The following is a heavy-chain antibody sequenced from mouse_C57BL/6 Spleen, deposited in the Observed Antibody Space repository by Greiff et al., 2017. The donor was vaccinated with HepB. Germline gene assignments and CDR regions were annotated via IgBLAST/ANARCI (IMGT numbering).Heavy chain of an antibody. V-gene: IGHV1-5*01. CDR3: TRRGTVVATGFDY. Sequence: VHVKQSGTVLARPGASVKMSCKTSGYTFTSYWMHWVKQRPGQGLEWIGAIYPGNSDTSYNQKFKGKAKLTAVTSASTAYMELSSLTNEDSAVYYCTRRGTVVATGFDYWGQGTTLTVSS. D-gene: IGHD1-1*01. CDR2: IYPGNSDT. J-gene: IGHJ2*01. CDR1: GYTFTSYW.